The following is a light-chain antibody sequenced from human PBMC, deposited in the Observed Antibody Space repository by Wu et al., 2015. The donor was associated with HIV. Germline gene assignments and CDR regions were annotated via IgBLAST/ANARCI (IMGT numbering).Light chain of an antibody. CDR1: QSVSSSS. CDR2: GAS. CDR3: QQYGSSGLT. V-gene: IGKV3-20*01. Sequence: EIVLTQSPGTLSLSPGERATLSCWASQSVSSSSLAWYQHKPGQAPRLLIHGASSRATGIPDRFSGSGSGTDFTLTISRLEPEDFAVYYCQQYGSSGLTFGGGTKVKIK. J-gene: IGKJ4*01.